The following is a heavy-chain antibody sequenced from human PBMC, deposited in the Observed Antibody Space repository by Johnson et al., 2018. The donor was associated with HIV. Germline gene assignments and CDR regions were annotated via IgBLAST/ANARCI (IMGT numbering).Heavy chain of an antibody. Sequence: QVQLVESGGGLVQPGGSLRLSCAASALTFSNYAMHWVRQAPGKGLEWVAVISYDGSNKYYADSVKGRFTISRDNSKNTLYLQMNTLRAEDRAVYYCARDRYYDSSVSHAFDIWGQGTMVTVSS. D-gene: IGHD3-22*01. CDR2: ISYDGSNK. CDR1: ALTFSNYA. J-gene: IGHJ3*02. V-gene: IGHV3-30*04. CDR3: ARDRYYDSSVSHAFDI.